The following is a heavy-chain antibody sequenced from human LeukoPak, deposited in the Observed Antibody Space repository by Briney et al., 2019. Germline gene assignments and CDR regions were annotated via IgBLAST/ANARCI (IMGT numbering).Heavy chain of an antibody. CDR3: AGGDFDYVVPY. V-gene: IGHV4-59*01. Sequence: PSETLSLTCTVSGGSISSYYWSWIRQPPGKGLEWIGYIYYSGSTNYNPSLKSRVTISVDTSKDRFSLKLSSVTAADTAVYYCAGGDFDYVVPYWGQGTLVTVSS. J-gene: IGHJ4*02. D-gene: IGHD4-17*01. CDR1: GGSISSYY. CDR2: IYYSGST.